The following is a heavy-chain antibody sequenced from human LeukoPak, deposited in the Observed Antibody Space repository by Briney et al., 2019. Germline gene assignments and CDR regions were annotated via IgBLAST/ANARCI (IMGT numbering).Heavy chain of an antibody. Sequence: PGRSLRLSCAASGFTFDDYAMHWVRQAPGKGLEWVPGISWNSGTIGYADSVKGRFTISRDNAKNSLYLQMNSLRAEDTALYYCARVVGSNSFDYWGQGTLVTVSS. CDR3: ARVVGSNSFDY. CDR2: ISWNSGTI. V-gene: IGHV3-9*01. D-gene: IGHD4-11*01. J-gene: IGHJ4*02. CDR1: GFTFDDYA.